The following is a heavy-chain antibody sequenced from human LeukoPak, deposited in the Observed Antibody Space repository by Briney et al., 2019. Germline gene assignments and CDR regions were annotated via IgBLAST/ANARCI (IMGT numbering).Heavy chain of an antibody. J-gene: IGHJ4*02. D-gene: IGHD5-18*01. CDR3: ARGGITAMGLGGFDY. CDR1: GRSISSYY. V-gene: IGHV4-59*08. CDR2: IYCSGST. Sequence: PSETLSLTCTVAGRSISSYYWSLIRQPPGKGLEWIGYIYCSGSTNYNPSLKSRVTISVDTSKNQFSLKLSSVTAADTAVYYCARGGITAMGLGGFDYWGQGTLVTVSS.